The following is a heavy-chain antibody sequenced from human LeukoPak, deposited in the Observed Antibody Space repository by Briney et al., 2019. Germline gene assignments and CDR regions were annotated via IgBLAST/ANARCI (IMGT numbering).Heavy chain of an antibody. D-gene: IGHD3-3*01. CDR3: ARGLPGSYDFWSGYFGRYYYYMDV. Sequence: GGSLRLSCAASGFTYSSYAMSGLRQAPGKGLEWVLAISGSGGSTYYADSVKGRFTISRDNSKNTLYLQMNSLRAEDTAVYYCARGLPGSYDFWSGYFGRYYYYMDVWGKGTTVTVSS. CDR1: GFTYSSYA. J-gene: IGHJ6*03. V-gene: IGHV3-23*01. CDR2: ISGSGGST.